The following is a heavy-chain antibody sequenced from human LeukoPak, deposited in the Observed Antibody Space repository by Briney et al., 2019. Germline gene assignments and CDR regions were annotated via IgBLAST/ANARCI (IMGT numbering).Heavy chain of an antibody. V-gene: IGHV3-7*01. J-gene: IGHJ6*03. CDR3: ARSGWYYYYYMDV. Sequence: PGGSLRLSCAASGFTFSSYWMSWVRQAPGKGLEWVANIKQDGSEKYYVDSVKGRFTISRDNAKNSLYLQMNSLRAEDTAVYYCARSGWYYYYYMDVWGKGTTVTVSS. CDR1: GFTFSSYW. CDR2: IKQDGSEK. D-gene: IGHD6-19*01.